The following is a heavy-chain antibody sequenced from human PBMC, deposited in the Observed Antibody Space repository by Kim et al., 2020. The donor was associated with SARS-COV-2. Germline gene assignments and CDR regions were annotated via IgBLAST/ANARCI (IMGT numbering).Heavy chain of an antibody. D-gene: IGHD3-10*01. CDR2: IYKSGTT. V-gene: IGHV4-59*08. Sequence: SETLSLTCSVSSGSVSSYVWSWIRQPPGKGLEWIGYIYKSGTTNYNPSLKSRVTMSIDTSKNQLSLKVNSVTAADTAVYYCAGQEYTVMVRVVVTWFDPWGRGALITVSS. CDR1: SGSVSSYV. CDR3: AGQEYTVMVRVVVTWFDP. J-gene: IGHJ5*02.